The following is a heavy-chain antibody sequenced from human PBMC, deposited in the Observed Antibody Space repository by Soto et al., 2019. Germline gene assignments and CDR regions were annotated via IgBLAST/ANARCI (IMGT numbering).Heavy chain of an antibody. CDR1: GGSISSYY. J-gene: IGHJ3*02. V-gene: IGHV4-4*07. D-gene: IGHD2-21*02. CDR3: AREVYCGGDCYDAFDI. Sequence: SETLSLTCTVSGGSISSYYWSWIRQPAGKGLEWIGRIYTSGSTNYNPSLKSRVTMSVDTSKNQFSLKLSSVTAADTAVYYCAREVYCGGDCYDAFDIWGQGTMVTVSS. CDR2: IYTSGST.